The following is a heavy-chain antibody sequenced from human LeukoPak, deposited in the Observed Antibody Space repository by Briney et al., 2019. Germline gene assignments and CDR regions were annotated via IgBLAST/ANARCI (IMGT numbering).Heavy chain of an antibody. CDR3: ARDRRYDSADPVGFDH. CDR1: GFTLSDYY. J-gene: IGHJ4*02. V-gene: IGHV3-11*01. Sequence: PGGSLRLSCAASGFTLSDYYMSWIRQAPGKGLEWVSYISSSGNTIYYADSVKGRFTISRDNARDSLYLQMNSLRAEDTAVYYCARDRRYDSADPVGFDHWGQGTLVTVSS. CDR2: ISSSGNTI. D-gene: IGHD6-19*01.